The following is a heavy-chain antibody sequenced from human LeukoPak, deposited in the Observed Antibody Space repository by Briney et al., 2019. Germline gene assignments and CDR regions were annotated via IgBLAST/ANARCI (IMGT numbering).Heavy chain of an antibody. J-gene: IGHJ6*02. Sequence: GGSLRLSCAASGFTFSSYEMNWVRQAPGKGLEWVSYISSSGSTIYYADSVKGRFTISRDNAKNSLYLQMNSLRAEDTAVYYCARDRQYYVILTGYYYYGMDVWGQGTTVTVSS. CDR1: GFTFSSYE. CDR2: ISSSGSTI. CDR3: ARDRQYYVILTGYYYYGMDV. V-gene: IGHV3-48*03. D-gene: IGHD3-9*01.